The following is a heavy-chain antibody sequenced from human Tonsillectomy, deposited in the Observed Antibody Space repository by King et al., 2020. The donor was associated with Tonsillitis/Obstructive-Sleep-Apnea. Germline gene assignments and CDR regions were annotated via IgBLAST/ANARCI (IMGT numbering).Heavy chain of an antibody. Sequence: VQLVESGGGLVQPGGSRRLSCAASGFTFSNYALTWVRQAPGKGLEWGSTIRGSGGPTSYADSVKGRFTISRDNSKNTLYLHMNSLRADDPAVYYCARGSDDFYYWGQGTLVTVSS. CDR2: IRGSGGPT. V-gene: IGHV3-23*04. D-gene: IGHD3-3*01. J-gene: IGHJ4*02. CDR1: GFTFSNYA. CDR3: ARGSDDFYY.